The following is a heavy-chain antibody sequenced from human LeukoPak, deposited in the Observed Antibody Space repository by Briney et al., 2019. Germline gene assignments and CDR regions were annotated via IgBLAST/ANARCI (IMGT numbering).Heavy chain of an antibody. J-gene: IGHJ3*02. CDR2: IYYSGST. V-gene: IGHV4-59*01. CDR3: ARSDSHGSGTHTVFDAFDI. CDR1: GGSISSYY. D-gene: IGHD3-10*01. Sequence: SSETLSLTCTVSGGSISSYYWSWIRQPPGKGLEWIGYIYYSGSTNYNPSLKSRVTISVDTSKNQFSLKLSFVTAADTAMYHCARSDSHGSGTHTVFDAFDIWGQGTRVTVPS.